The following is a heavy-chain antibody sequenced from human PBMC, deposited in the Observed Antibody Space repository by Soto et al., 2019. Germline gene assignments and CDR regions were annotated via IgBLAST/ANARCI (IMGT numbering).Heavy chain of an antibody. CDR2: ISSSSSYI. CDR3: ARDWDIVVVPAAIRAYYYYYYGMDV. Sequence: PGGSLRLSCAVSGFTFSSYSMNWVRQAPGKGLEWVSSISSSSSYIYYADSVKGRFTISRDNAKNSLYLQMNSLRAEDTAVYYCARDWDIVVVPAAIRAYYYYYYGMDVWGQGTTVTVSS. J-gene: IGHJ6*02. CDR1: GFTFSSYS. V-gene: IGHV3-21*01. D-gene: IGHD2-2*02.